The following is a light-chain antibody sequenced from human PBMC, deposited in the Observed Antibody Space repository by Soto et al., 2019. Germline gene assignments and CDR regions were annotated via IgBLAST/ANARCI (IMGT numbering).Light chain of an antibody. J-gene: IGLJ1*01. CDR2: DAT. Sequence: QSALTQPRSVSGSPGQSVTISCSGTSSDVGGYDYVSWYQQHPGKAPKLMIYDATKRPSGVPDRCSGSQSGNTASLTSSGLQAEDEADYYCCSYAGSHTFDVFGTGTKLTVL. V-gene: IGLV2-11*01. CDR3: CSYAGSHTFDV. CDR1: SSDVGGYDY.